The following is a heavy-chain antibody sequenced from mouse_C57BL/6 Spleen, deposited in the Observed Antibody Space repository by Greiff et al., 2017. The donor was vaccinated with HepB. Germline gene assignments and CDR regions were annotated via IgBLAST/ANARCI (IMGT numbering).Heavy chain of an antibody. V-gene: IGHV1-50*01. Sequence: QVQLQQPVAVLVMPVSSVMLSCKASVYTFTSFCFPLVIPLPGPGLEWIGFIDPSDSSTNYNQKFKGKATLTVDTSSSTAYMQLSSLTSEDSAVYYCARSGYYGSSWYFDVWGTGTTVTVSS. CDR2: IDPSDSST. J-gene: IGHJ1*03. CDR1: VYTFTSFC. D-gene: IGHD1-1*01. CDR3: ARSGYYGSSWYFDV.